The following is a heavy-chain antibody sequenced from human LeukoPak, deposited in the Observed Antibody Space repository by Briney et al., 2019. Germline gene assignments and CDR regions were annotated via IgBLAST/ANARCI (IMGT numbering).Heavy chain of an antibody. CDR2: ILGTGTTT. V-gene: IGHV3-23*01. Sequence: PGGSLRLSCAASGFTFSDHAMSWVRQAPGKGLEWVSAILGTGTTTFYAASVKGRFPISRDNSKNTADLQMNSLRAEDTAVYYCAKVSWLGTLPSYHFDSWGQGTQVTVSS. CDR1: GFTFSDHA. D-gene: IGHD6-19*01. J-gene: IGHJ4*02. CDR3: AKVSWLGTLPSYHFDS.